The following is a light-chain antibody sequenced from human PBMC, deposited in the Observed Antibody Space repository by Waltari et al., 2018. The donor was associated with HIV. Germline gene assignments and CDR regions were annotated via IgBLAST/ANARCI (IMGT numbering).Light chain of an antibody. J-gene: IGKJ5*01. CDR1: QSIKSTS. V-gene: IGKV3D-20*01. CDR3: RQYDTAPPIT. CDR2: DPS. Sequence: IILMQSPATFSVSVGESATLSCGASQSIKSTSLSWDQHRPGLAPRLLIYDPSPRPPDIPERFNGSSSATHFTLTINTLEAEDSAIYYCRQYDTAPPITFGPGTRLEI.